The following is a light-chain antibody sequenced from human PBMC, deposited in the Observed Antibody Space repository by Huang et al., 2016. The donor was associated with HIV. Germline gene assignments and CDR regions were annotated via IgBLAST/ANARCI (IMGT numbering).Light chain of an antibody. CDR3: QKSYTTPLT. Sequence: DIQMTQSPSSLSASVGDRVTITCRASQSISAYLNWSQQKPGKAPKLLIYGASTLQRGVPSRFSGSGSGTDFTLTINSLQPEDFATYYCQKSYTTPLTFGGGTKVEI. V-gene: IGKV1-39*01. CDR2: GAS. J-gene: IGKJ4*01. CDR1: QSISAY.